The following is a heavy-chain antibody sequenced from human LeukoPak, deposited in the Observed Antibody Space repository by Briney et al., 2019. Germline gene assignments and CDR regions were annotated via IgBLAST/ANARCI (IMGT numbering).Heavy chain of an antibody. CDR3: AKEITGGSSGNY. J-gene: IGHJ4*02. Sequence: GGSLRLSCAASGSTFSSDAMTWVRQAPGKGLEWVSGISGRGDSAFYADSVKGRFTISRDNSKNTLYLQMNSLRAEDTAVYYCAKEITGGSSGNYWGQGTLVTVSS. CDR2: ISGRGDSA. V-gene: IGHV3-23*01. CDR1: GSTFSSDA. D-gene: IGHD1-14*01.